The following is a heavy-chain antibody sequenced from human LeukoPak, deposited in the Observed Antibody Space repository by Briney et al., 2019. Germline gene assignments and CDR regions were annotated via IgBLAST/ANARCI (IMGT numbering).Heavy chain of an antibody. D-gene: IGHD4-17*01. CDR1: GGSFSSYV. J-gene: IGHJ3*02. Sequence: GASVKVSCKASGGSFSSYVITWVRQAPGQGLEWMGGIIPIFGTANYAQKFQGRVTITADESTSTAYMELSSLRSEDTAVYYCARDYGWARDYGDYHNSYADAFDIWGQGTMVTVSS. CDR3: ARDYGWARDYGDYHNSYADAFDI. V-gene: IGHV1-69*13. CDR2: IIPIFGTA.